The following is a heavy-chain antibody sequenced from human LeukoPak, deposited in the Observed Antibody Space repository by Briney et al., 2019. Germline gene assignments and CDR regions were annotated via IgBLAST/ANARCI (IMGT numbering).Heavy chain of an antibody. CDR2: IYYSGST. D-gene: IGHD2-21*02. V-gene: IGHV4-39*01. CDR1: GGSISSSSYY. Sequence: KSSETLSLTCTVSGGSISSSSYYWGWIRQPPGKGLEWIGSIYYSGSTYYNPSLKSRVTISVDTSKNQFSLKLSSVTAADTAVYYCARYGPTLGGDSHAFDIWGQGTMVTVSS. CDR3: ARYGPTLGGDSHAFDI. J-gene: IGHJ3*02.